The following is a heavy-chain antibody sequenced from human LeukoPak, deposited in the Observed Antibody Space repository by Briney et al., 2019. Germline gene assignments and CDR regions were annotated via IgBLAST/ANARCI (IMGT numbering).Heavy chain of an antibody. Sequence: ASVKVSYKASGYTFTGYYMHWVRQAPGQGLEWMGWINPNSGGTNYAQKFQGRVTMTRDTSTSTAYMELSRLRSDDTAVYYCARELIGGYYDSSGYTFDYWGQGTLVTVSS. D-gene: IGHD3-22*01. CDR1: GYTFTGYY. CDR2: INPNSGGT. J-gene: IGHJ4*02. V-gene: IGHV1-2*02. CDR3: ARELIGGYYDSSGYTFDY.